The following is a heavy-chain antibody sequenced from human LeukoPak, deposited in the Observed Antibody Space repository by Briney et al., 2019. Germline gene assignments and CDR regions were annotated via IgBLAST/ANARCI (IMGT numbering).Heavy chain of an antibody. CDR2: ISYDGSNK. Sequence: QPGGSLRLSCAASGFAFSSYAMHWVRQAPGKGLEWVAVISYDGSNKYYADSVKGRFTISRDNSKNTLYLQMNSLRAEDTAVYYCARSYSSSPGFDYWGQGTLVTVSS. V-gene: IGHV3-30-3*01. CDR1: GFAFSSYA. CDR3: ARSYSSSPGFDY. J-gene: IGHJ4*02. D-gene: IGHD6-6*01.